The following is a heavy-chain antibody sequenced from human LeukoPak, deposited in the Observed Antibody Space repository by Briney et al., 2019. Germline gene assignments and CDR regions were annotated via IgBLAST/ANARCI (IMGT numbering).Heavy chain of an antibody. J-gene: IGHJ4*02. CDR2: ISSSSSYI. Sequence: GGSLRLSCAASGFTFSSYSMNWVRQAPGKGLEWVSSISSSSSYIYYADSVKGRFTISRDNAKNSLYLQMNSLRAEDTAVYYCARGGGRGYSGFDYWGQGTLVTVSS. CDR3: ARGGGRGYSGFDY. CDR1: GFTFSSYS. D-gene: IGHD5-12*01. V-gene: IGHV3-21*01.